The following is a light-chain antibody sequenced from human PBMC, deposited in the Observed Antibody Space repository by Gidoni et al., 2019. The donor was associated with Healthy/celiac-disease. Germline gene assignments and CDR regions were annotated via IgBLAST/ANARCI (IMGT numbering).Light chain of an antibody. CDR3: QQSYSTPIT. J-gene: IGKJ5*01. CDR1: QRLSSY. Sequence: DIQMTQTPCSLSASVGDSVTITCRASQRLSSYLNWYQQKPVKAHKLQIYAASSLQSGVPSRFSVSVSGTSFSLPISSLLPEDFAAYYCQQSYSTPITFGQGTRLEIK. V-gene: IGKV1-39*01. CDR2: AAS.